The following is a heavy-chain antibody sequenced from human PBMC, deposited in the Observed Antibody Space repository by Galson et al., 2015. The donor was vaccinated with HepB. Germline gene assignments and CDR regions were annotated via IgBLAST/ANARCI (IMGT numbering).Heavy chain of an antibody. V-gene: IGHV3-7*01. CDR2: IKEDSSEK. Sequence: SLRLSCAASGFTFSVYWMTWARQAPGKGLEWVASIKEDSSEKYILDSVKGRFTLSRDNARNSLYLQINNLRPEDTAVYYCARVDTPMSHDAFDIWGQGTMVTVSS. J-gene: IGHJ3*02. D-gene: IGHD5-18*01. CDR3: ARVDTPMSHDAFDI. CDR1: GFTFSVYW.